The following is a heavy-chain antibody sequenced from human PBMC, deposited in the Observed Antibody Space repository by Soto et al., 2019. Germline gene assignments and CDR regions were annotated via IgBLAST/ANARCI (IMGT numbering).Heavy chain of an antibody. V-gene: IGHV4-30-4*01. CDR3: ARDASSSSTEDIWFDP. Sequence: SETRSRTWTVSGGSISSGDYYWMWIRQPPGKGLDWIGYIYYSGITYYNPSLKSRVTISVDTSKNQFSLKLSSVTAADTAVYYCARDASSSSTEDIWFDPWGQGTLVTVSS. J-gene: IGHJ5*02. D-gene: IGHD6-6*01. CDR2: IYYSGIT. CDR1: GGSISSGDYY.